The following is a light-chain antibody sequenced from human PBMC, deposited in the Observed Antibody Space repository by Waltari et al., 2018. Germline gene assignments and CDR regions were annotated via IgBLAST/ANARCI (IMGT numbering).Light chain of an antibody. CDR2: GAS. V-gene: IGKV3-15*01. Sequence: EIVMTQSPATLSVSPGERATLSCRASQTVSSDLAWYQQKPGQAPRLLIFGASTRATGFPARFSGSGSGTEFTLTIRSLQSEDFAVYYCHQYKKWPLTFGGGTKVEIK. CDR3: HQYKKWPLT. J-gene: IGKJ4*01. CDR1: QTVSSD.